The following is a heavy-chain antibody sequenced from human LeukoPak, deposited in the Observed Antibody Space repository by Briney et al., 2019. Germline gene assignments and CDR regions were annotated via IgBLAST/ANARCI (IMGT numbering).Heavy chain of an antibody. Sequence: PSETLSLTCTVSGGSISSYYWSWIRQPPGKGLEWIGYIYYSGCTNYNPSLKSRVTISVDTSKNQFSLKLSSVTAADTAVYYCARGIFGLNYWGQGTLVTVSS. D-gene: IGHD3-3*02. CDR1: GGSISSYY. J-gene: IGHJ4*02. CDR3: ARGIFGLNY. V-gene: IGHV4-59*01. CDR2: IYYSGCT.